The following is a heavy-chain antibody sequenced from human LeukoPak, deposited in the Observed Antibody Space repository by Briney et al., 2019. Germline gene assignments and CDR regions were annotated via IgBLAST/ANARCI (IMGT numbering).Heavy chain of an antibody. D-gene: IGHD6-13*01. V-gene: IGHV1-18*01. Sequence: ASVKVSCKASGYTFTSYGISWVRQAPGQGLEWMGWNSAYNGNTNYAQKLQGRVTMTTDTSTSTAYMELRSLRSDDTAVYYCARSQSSSWPYYYYYYGMDVWGQGTTVTVSS. CDR2: NSAYNGNT. CDR1: GYTFTSYG. CDR3: ARSQSSSWPYYYYYYGMDV. J-gene: IGHJ6*02.